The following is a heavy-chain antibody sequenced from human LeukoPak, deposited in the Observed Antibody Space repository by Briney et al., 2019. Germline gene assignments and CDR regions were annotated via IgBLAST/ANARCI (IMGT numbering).Heavy chain of an antibody. CDR1: GFTFSSYS. CDR2: ISSSSSTI. D-gene: IGHD5-18*01. Sequence: HPGGSLRLSCAASGFTFSSYSMNWVRQAPGRGLEWVSYISSSSSTIYYADSVEGRFTISRDNAKNSLYLQMNSLRDEDTAVYYCARGGIQLWLLFDYWGQGTLVTVSS. CDR3: ARGGIQLWLLFDY. J-gene: IGHJ4*02. V-gene: IGHV3-48*02.